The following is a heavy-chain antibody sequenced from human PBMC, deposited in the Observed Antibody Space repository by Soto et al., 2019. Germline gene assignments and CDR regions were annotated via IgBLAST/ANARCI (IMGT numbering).Heavy chain of an antibody. CDR2: INVGNGNT. Sequence: ASVKVSCKASGYTFTSYGLHWVRQAPGQSLEWMGWINVGNGNTEYSQKFQDRVTITRDTSATTAYMEMRTLRSEDTAVYYCAKYLHDSSGYYYEYYFDYWGQGTLVTVSS. CDR3: AKYLHDSSGYYYEYYFDY. J-gene: IGHJ4*02. D-gene: IGHD3-22*01. CDR1: GYTFTSYG. V-gene: IGHV1-3*01.